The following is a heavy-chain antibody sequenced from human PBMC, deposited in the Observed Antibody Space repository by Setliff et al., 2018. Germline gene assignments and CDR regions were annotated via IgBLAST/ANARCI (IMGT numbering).Heavy chain of an antibody. CDR3: FGAGTCSY. J-gene: IGHJ4*02. CDR2: INQYGTEK. CDR1: GFTFHNSW. V-gene: IGHV3-7*01. Sequence: PGGSMRLSCAASGFTFHNSWMSWVRQAPGKGLEWLANINQYGTEKYYVDSVKGRFSVSRDNAKNSLYLQVNSLRVEDTAVYYCFGAGTCSYWGQGTLVTVSS. D-gene: IGHD3-10*01.